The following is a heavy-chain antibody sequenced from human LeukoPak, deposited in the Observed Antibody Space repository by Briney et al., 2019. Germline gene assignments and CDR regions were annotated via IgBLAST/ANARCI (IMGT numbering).Heavy chain of an antibody. Sequence: RASVKVSCKASGYTFTDYYMHWVRQAPGQGLEWMGWINPNSGGTNYAQKFQGRVTMTRDTSISTAYMELSRLRSDDTAVYYCGGSADYYDSSGATPIDYWGQGTLVTVSS. J-gene: IGHJ4*02. V-gene: IGHV1-2*02. CDR2: INPNSGGT. CDR1: GYTFTDYY. CDR3: GGSADYYDSSGATPIDY. D-gene: IGHD3-22*01.